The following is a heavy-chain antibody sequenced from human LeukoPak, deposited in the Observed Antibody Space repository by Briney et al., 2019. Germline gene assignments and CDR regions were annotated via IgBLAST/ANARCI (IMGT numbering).Heavy chain of an antibody. Sequence: GGPPRLSCAASGFSFSSYYMSWVRQAPGKGLEWVALINPDGSEKYYVDSVKGRFTISRDNAKNSLYLQMNSLRVEDTAVYYCARKTGDCWGQGTLVIVSS. CDR1: GFSFSSYY. CDR2: INPDGSEK. V-gene: IGHV3-7*01. D-gene: IGHD1-14*01. J-gene: IGHJ4*02. CDR3: ARKTGDC.